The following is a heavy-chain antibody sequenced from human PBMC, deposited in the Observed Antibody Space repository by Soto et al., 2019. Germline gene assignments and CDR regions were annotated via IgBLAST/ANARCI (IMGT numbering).Heavy chain of an antibody. CDR2: ISWDGGST. CDR1: GFTFDDYT. Sequence: PGGSLRLSCAASGFTFDDYTMHWVRQAPGKGLEWVSLISWDGGSTYYADSVKGRFTISRDNSKNSLYLQMSSLRTEDTALYYCANLGGKYGMYVWGQGTTVTVSS. J-gene: IGHJ6*02. V-gene: IGHV3-43*01. CDR3: ANLGGKYGMYV.